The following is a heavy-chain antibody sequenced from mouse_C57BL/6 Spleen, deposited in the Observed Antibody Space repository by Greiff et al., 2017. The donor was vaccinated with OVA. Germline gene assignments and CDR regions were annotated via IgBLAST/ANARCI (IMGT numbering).Heavy chain of an antibody. Sequence: EVKLVESEGGLVQPGSSLKLSCTASGFTFNDYYMAWVRQVPEKGLEWVANINYDGSSTYYLDSLRSRFIISRDNTKNILYLQMSSLKSEDTATYYCARITSYYFDYWGQGTTLTVSS. D-gene: IGHD1-1*01. CDR2: INYDGSST. CDR1: GFTFNDYY. CDR3: ARITSYYFDY. V-gene: IGHV5-16*01. J-gene: IGHJ2*01.